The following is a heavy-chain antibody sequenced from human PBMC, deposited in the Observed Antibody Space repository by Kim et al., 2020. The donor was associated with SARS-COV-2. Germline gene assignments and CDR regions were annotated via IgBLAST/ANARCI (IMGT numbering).Heavy chain of an antibody. D-gene: IGHD4-17*01. J-gene: IGHJ3*02. CDR2: IYTSGST. Sequence: SETLSLTCTVSGGSISSGSYYWSWIRQPAGKGLEWIGRIYTSGSTNYNPSLKSRVTITVDTSKNQFSLQLSNVTAADTTVYYCARERRTYGDYWDAFDIWGQGTMVTVSS. CDR1: GGSISSGSYY. CDR3: ARERRTYGDYWDAFDI. V-gene: IGHV4-61*02.